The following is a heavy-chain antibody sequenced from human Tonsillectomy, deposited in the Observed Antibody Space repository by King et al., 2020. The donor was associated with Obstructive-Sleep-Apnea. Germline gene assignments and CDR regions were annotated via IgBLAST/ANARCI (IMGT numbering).Heavy chain of an antibody. CDR1: GGSISSGGYY. Sequence: PLQESGPGLVKPSQTLSLTCTVSGGSISSGGYYWSWIRQHPGKGLEWIGYIYYSGSTYYNPSLKSRVTISVDTSKNQFSLKLSSVTAADTAVYYCARGVIVVVITTAYAFDIWGQGTMVTVSS. V-gene: IGHV4-31*03. D-gene: IGHD3-22*01. J-gene: IGHJ3*02. CDR2: IYYSGST. CDR3: ARGVIVVVITTAYAFDI.